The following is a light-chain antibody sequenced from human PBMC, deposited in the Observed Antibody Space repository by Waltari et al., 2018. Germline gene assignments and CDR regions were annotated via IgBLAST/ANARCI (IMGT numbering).Light chain of an antibody. CDR1: QSVGRY. V-gene: IGKV3-11*01. Sequence: IVLTQSPGTLSVFPGERAPLSCRASQSVGRYLAWYQQRPGQAPRLLIYDISTRATGVPARFSGSGSGTDFTLTISSPEPEDSAVYYCQQRSVWPPVTFGPGTRLEIK. J-gene: IGKJ5*01. CDR3: QQRSVWPPVT. CDR2: DIS.